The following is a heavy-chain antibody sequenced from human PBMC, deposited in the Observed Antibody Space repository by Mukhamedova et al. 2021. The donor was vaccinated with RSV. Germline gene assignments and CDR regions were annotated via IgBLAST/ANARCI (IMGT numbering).Heavy chain of an antibody. Sequence: VRKAPGKGPEWVGRIKSKTDGGTTDYAAPVKGRFTISRDDSKNTLYLQMNSLKTEDTAVYYCTKTGYYTSEYFQHWGQGTLVTV. CDR2: IKSKTDGGTT. CDR3: TKTGYYTSEYFQH. J-gene: IGHJ1*01. V-gene: IGHV3-15*01. D-gene: IGHD3/OR15-3a*01.